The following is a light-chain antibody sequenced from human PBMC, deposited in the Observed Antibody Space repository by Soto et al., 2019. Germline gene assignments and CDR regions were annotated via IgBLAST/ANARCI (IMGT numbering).Light chain of an antibody. CDR1: QGISSA. CDR2: DAS. V-gene: IGKV1D-13*01. CDR3: QQFNNYRYT. J-gene: IGKJ2*01. Sequence: AIQLTQSPSSLSASVGDRVTITCRASQGISSALAWYQQKPGKAPKLLIYDASSLESGVPSRFSGSGSGTDFTLTISSLQSEDFATYYCQQFNNYRYTFGQGTKLEIK.